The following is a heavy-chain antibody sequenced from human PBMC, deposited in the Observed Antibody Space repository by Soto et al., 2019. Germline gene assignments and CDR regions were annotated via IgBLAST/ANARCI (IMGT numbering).Heavy chain of an antibody. CDR2: ISSSSSYI. V-gene: IGHV3-21*01. D-gene: IGHD2-15*01. CDR3: ARVLRLYCSGGSCYSSYYYYGMDV. CDR1: GFTFSSYS. Sequence: GGSLRLSCAASGFTFSSYSMNWVRQAPGKGLEWVSSISSSSSYIYYADSVKGRFTISRDNAKNSLYLHMNSLRAEDTAVYYCARVLRLYCSGGSCYSSYYYYGMDVWGQGTTVTVSS. J-gene: IGHJ6*02.